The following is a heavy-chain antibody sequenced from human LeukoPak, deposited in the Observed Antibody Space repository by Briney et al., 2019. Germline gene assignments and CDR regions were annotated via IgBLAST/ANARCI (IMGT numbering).Heavy chain of an antibody. V-gene: IGHV4-39*07. J-gene: IGHJ4*02. CDR3: ARGANYGDNESFVY. CDR1: GGSISSSSNY. CDR2: IYYSGST. D-gene: IGHD4-17*01. Sequence: SETLSLTCTVSGGSISSSSNYWGWIRQPPGKGLEWIGSIYYSGSTYYNPSLKSRVTISVDTSKNQFSLKLSSVTAADTAVYYCARGANYGDNESFVYWGQGTLVTVSS.